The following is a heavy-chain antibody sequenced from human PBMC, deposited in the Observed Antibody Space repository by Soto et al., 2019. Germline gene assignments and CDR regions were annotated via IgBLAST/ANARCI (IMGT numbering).Heavy chain of an antibody. D-gene: IGHD6-19*01. J-gene: IGHJ1*01. CDR3: ASEWRRAVAAPGY. CDR2: ISNDGSNK. V-gene: IGHV3-30-3*01. CDR1: GFTFSSYT. Sequence: QVQLVESGGGVVQPGRSLRLSCAASGFTFSSYTMHWVRQAPGKGLEWVAVISNDGSNKDYADSVKGRFTTSRDNSKNTLHLQMNSLRAEYKAVYYCASEWRRAVAAPGYWGQGTLVTVSS.